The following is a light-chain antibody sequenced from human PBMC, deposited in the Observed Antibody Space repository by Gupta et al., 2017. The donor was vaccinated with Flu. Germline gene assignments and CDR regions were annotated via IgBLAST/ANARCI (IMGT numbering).Light chain of an antibody. CDR1: SRDVGGYNF. J-gene: IGLJ3*02. V-gene: IGLV2-14*01. Sequence: QSALTQPASVSGSPGQPITISCTGTSRDVGGYNFGSWYQQYPGKAPKVMIYEVSNRPSGVSNRFSGSKSGNTASLTISGLQAEDEADYYCSSYSSSTTPGVFGGGTKLTVL. CDR3: SSYSSSTTPGV. CDR2: EVS.